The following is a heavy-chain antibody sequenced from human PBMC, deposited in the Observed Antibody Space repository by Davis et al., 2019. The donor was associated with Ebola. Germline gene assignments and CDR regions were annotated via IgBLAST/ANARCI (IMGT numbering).Heavy chain of an antibody. CDR3: VSAGWDH. J-gene: IGHJ4*02. D-gene: IGHD2-15*01. V-gene: IGHV3-23*01. CDR2: ISGSGGST. Sequence: GESLKISCVASGFTFSSYAMSWVRQAPGKGLEWVSAISGSGGSTYYADSVKGRFTISRDNAKNSLYLQLNTLRDEDTAVYFCVSAGWDHWGQGTLVTVSS. CDR1: GFTFSSYA.